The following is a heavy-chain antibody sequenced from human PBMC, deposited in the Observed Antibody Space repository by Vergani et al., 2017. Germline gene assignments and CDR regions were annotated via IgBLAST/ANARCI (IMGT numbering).Heavy chain of an antibody. CDR2: IYYSGST. CDR1: GGSISSSSYY. D-gene: IGHD4/OR15-4a*01. V-gene: IGHV4-39*01. J-gene: IGHJ4*02. CDR3: ARGGGAIGYYFDY. Sequence: QLQLQESGPGLVKPSETLSLTCTVSGGSISSSSYYWGWIRQPPGKGLEWIGSIYYSGSTYYNPSLKSRVTISVDTSKNQFSLKLSSVTAADTAVYYCARGGGAIGYYFDYWGQGTLVTVSS.